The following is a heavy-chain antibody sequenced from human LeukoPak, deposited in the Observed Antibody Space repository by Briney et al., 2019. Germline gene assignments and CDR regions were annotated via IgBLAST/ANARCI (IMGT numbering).Heavy chain of an antibody. V-gene: IGHV3-74*01. CDR3: AISRGRWEILDY. CDR2: IKSDGSST. J-gene: IGHJ4*02. CDR1: GFTFSSYW. Sequence: GGSLRLSCAASGFTFSSYWMHWVRQAPGKGLVWVSRIKSDGSSTSYADSVKGRFTISRDNSKNTVYLQMNSLRAEDTAVYYCAISRGRWEILDYWGQGTLVTVSS. D-gene: IGHD3-10*01.